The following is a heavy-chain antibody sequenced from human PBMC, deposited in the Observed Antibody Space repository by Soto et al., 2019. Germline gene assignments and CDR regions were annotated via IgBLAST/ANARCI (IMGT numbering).Heavy chain of an antibody. CDR2: ISYAGSNK. CDR3: ARRLWRDDYSRGYFDL. V-gene: IGHV3-30-3*01. Sequence: QVQLVESGGGVVQPGRSLRLSCAASGFTFSRYAMHWVRQAPGKGLEWVAVISYAGSNKYYADSGKGRFTMSRDNSKNTLYLQMNSRRTGHTSVYYWARRLWRDDYSRGYFDLWGRGTLITVSS. J-gene: IGHJ2*01. D-gene: IGHD4-4*01. CDR1: GFTFSRYA.